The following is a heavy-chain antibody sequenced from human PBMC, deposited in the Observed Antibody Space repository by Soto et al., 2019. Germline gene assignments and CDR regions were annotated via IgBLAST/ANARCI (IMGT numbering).Heavy chain of an antibody. J-gene: IGHJ6*03. D-gene: IGHD5-12*01. Sequence: VSVKVSCKASGYTFTSYAMRWVRQAPGQRLEWMGWINAGNGNTKYSQKFQGRVTITRDTSASTAYMELSSLRSEDTAVYYCARARSWLPTDYYYMDVWGKGTTVTVSS. V-gene: IGHV1-3*01. CDR2: INAGNGNT. CDR3: ARARSWLPTDYYYMDV. CDR1: GYTFTSYA.